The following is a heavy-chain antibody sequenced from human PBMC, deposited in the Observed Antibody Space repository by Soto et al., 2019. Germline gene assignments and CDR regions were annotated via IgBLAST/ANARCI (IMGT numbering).Heavy chain of an antibody. CDR3: ASPVSVWSGYSNWLDP. D-gene: IGHD3-3*01. CDR1: GSTFSSYA. J-gene: IGHJ5*02. Sequence: EVQLLESGGGLVQRGGSLRLSCAASGSTFSSYAMSWVRQAPGKGLEWVSGISGSGGSTFYADSVKGRFTISRDNSKNTVYLQMNSLRAEDTAVYYCASPVSVWSGYSNWLDPWGQGTLVTVSS. V-gene: IGHV3-23*01. CDR2: ISGSGGST.